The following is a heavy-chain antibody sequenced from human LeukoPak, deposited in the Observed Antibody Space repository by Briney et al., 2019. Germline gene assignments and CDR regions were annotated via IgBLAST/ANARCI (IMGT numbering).Heavy chain of an antibody. D-gene: IGHD6-13*01. CDR3: AREDGIAAADYYFDY. CDR1: GGSISSSSYY. J-gene: IGHJ4*02. V-gene: IGHV4-39*07. CDR2: IYYSGST. Sequence: SETLSLTCTVSGGSISSSSYYWGWIRQPPGKGLEWIGSIYYSGSTYYNPSLKSRVTISVDTSKNQFSLKLSSVTAADTAVYYCAREDGIAAADYYFDYRGQGTLVTVSS.